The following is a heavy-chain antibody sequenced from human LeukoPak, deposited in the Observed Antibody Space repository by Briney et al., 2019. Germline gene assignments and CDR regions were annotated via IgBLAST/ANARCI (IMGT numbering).Heavy chain of an antibody. J-gene: IGHJ1*01. V-gene: IGHV4-59*01. CDR3: ARDVVGATYFQL. CDR2: HYYSGST. CDR1: GGSISSYY. D-gene: IGHD1-26*01. Sequence: PSETLSLTCTVSGGSISSYYWTWLRQPPGKGLAWIGHHYYSGSTNYNPSLKSRVTISKDTSNNQFSLKVTSVTAADTAVYYCARDVVGATYFQLWGQGALVTVSA.